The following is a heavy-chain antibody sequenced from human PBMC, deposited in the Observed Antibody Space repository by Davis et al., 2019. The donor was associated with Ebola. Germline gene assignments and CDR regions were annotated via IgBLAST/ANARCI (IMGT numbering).Heavy chain of an antibody. CDR2: FGTSGDT. Sequence: GGSLRLSCAASGFIFRSYVMRWVRQAPGKGLEWVSTFGTSGDTYYADSVKGRFTISRDNSKNTLYLQMNGLRVDDTAIYYCAKDTSNIWFDIWGQGTMVTVSS. D-gene: IGHD1-26*01. V-gene: IGHV3-23*01. J-gene: IGHJ3*02. CDR3: AKDTSNIWFDI. CDR1: GFIFRSYV.